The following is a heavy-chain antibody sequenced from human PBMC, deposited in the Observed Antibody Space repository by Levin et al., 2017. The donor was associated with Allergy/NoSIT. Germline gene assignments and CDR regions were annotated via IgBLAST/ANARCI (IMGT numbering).Heavy chain of an antibody. J-gene: IGHJ5*02. Sequence: GGSLRLSCAASGFTFSSYAMHWVRQAPGKGLVWVAVISYDGSNKYYADSVKGRFTISRDNSKNTLYLQMNSLRAEDTAVYYCARANGIAAAGRAEGTWGQGTLVTVSS. CDR3: ARANGIAAAGRAEGT. CDR2: ISYDGSNK. V-gene: IGHV3-30-3*01. CDR1: GFTFSSYA. D-gene: IGHD6-13*01.